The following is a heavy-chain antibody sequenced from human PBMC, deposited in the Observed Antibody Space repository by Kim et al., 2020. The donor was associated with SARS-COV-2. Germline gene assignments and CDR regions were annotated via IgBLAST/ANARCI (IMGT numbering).Heavy chain of an antibody. D-gene: IGHD5-18*01. J-gene: IGHJ4*02. CDR3: ARVHTAMVYFDY. Sequence: NYTPSLKSRFTVSVDTSRNQFSLRLSTVTAADTAVYYCARVHTAMVYFDYWGQATLVTVSS. V-gene: IGHV4-34*01.